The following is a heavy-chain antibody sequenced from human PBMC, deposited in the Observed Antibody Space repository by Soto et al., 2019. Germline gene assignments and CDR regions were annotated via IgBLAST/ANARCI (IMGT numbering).Heavy chain of an antibody. D-gene: IGHD2-2*01. V-gene: IGHV6-1*01. CDR1: GNSVSRSGVA. CDR3: ARDIVVVPAAPNYYYGMDV. CDR2: TYYRSKWSS. J-gene: IGHJ6*02. Sequence: LSQALPLTCAISGNSVSRSGVAWNWIRQSPSRGLEWLGRTYYRSKWSSDYAVSVKSRITINPDTSKNQFSLQLNSVTPEDTAVYYCARDIVVVPAAPNYYYGMDVWGQGTTVTVSS.